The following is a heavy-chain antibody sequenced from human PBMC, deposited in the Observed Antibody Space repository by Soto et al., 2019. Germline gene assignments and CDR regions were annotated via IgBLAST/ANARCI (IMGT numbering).Heavy chain of an antibody. J-gene: IGHJ6*02. CDR1: GGSFSDFV. CDR3: ARDRDCIGDCPNYHGLGV. V-gene: IGHV1-69*06. CDR2: IIPFFGTP. D-gene: IGHD2-21*02. Sequence: GASVKVSCKASGGSFSDFVISWVRQAPGQGLEWMGGIIPFFGTPNYAQKFQGRVTITADKSTSTAYMELTSLRAEDTAVYYCARDRDCIGDCPNYHGLGVWGQGTTVTVSS.